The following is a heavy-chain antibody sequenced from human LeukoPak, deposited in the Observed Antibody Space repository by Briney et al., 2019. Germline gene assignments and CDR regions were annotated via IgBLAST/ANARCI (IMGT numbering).Heavy chain of an antibody. CDR2: INTDGSRT. V-gene: IGHV3-74*01. D-gene: IGHD1/OR15-1a*01. Sequence: PGGSLRLSCAASGFTFNVHWMHWVRQVPGKGLVWVSRINTDGSRTDYADSVKSRFTIFRDNAKNTLYLQMNILRAEDTAVYFCGRDLNWNKIDYRGQGSLVTVSS. CDR3: GRDLNWNKIDY. J-gene: IGHJ4*02. CDR1: GFTFNVHW.